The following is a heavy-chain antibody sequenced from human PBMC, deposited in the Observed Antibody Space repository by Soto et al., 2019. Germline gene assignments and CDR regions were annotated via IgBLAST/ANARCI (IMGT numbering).Heavy chain of an antibody. V-gene: IGHV4-30-4*08. J-gene: IGHJ4*02. Sequence: QVQLQEMGPGLVNPSQTLTITCTVSGGSVNSAYWSWIRQAPGKGLEWMGNIYHTGRTFYNPSIKSRVAISIDTSKPLFSLRMRSVTDADTAVYYCARTHAYNSSFFDSWGQGTVVTVSS. CDR3: ARTHAYNSSFFDS. CDR2: IYHTGRT. D-gene: IGHD6-6*01. CDR1: GGSVNSAY.